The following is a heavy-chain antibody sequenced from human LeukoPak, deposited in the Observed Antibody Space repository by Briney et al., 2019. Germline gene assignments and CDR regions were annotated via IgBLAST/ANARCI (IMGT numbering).Heavy chain of an antibody. CDR1: GGSISSGDYY. Sequence: PSQTLSLTCIVSGGSISSGDYYWSWIRQPSGKGLEWIGYIYYSGSTYYNPSLKSRVTISVDTSKNQFSLKLSSVTAADTAVYYCARNFQSREFDYWGQGTLITVSS. CDR2: IYYSGST. J-gene: IGHJ4*02. CDR3: ARNFQSREFDY. V-gene: IGHV4-30-4*08.